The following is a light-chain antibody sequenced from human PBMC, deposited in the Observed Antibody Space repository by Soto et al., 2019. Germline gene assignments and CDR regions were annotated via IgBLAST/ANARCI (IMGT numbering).Light chain of an antibody. V-gene: IGLV2-11*01. CDR1: GSGLGHYNS. CDR2: DVS. Sequence: QSVLTQPRSVSGSPGQSVTISCTGTGSGLGHYNSVSWYQYHPGKAPKLIIFDVSERPAGVPDRFSGSKSANTASLTISGLQVGDEADYYCCSYAGSYVYVFGTGTKLTVL. J-gene: IGLJ1*01. CDR3: CSYAGSYVYV.